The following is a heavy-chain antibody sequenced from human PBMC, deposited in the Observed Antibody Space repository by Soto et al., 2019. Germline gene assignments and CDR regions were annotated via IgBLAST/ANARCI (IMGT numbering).Heavy chain of an antibody. CDR1: GFIFGTYG. CDR3: AKETATSVDYYYFYGLDV. J-gene: IGHJ6*02. CDR2: ISYDGNKE. D-gene: IGHD1-1*01. Sequence: QVQLVESGGGVVQPGRSLRLSCSASGFIFGTYGMDWVRQAPGKGLEGVALISYDGNKEFYADSVKGRFTISRDNSRNTLYLHMNSLKPEDTAMYYCAKETATSVDYYYFYGLDVWGPGTTVSVSS. V-gene: IGHV3-30*18.